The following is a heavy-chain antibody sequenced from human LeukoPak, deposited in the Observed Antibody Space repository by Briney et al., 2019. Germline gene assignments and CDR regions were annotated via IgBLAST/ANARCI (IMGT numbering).Heavy chain of an antibody. V-gene: IGHV3-23*01. CDR3: AKADYSGSYYSPITDY. Sequence: GGSLRLSCAASGFTCSTYAMSWVRQAPGKGLEWVSAISGSGGSTYYADSVKGRFTISRDNSKNTLYLQMNSLRAEDTAVYYCAKADYSGSYYSPITDYWGQGTLVTVSS. D-gene: IGHD1-26*01. CDR1: GFTCSTYA. CDR2: ISGSGGST. J-gene: IGHJ4*02.